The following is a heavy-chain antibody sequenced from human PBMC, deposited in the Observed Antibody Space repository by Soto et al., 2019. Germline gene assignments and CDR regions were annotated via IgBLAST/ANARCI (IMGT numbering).Heavy chain of an antibody. CDR2: ISWNSGRI. J-gene: IGHJ4*02. Sequence: EVQLVESGGGLVQPGRSLRLACAASGFTFDDYAMHWVRQGPGKVLEWVSGISWNSGRIDYADSVKGRFTISRDNAKKSLYLQMNSLRGEDTALYYCANDIREYGSGWTYFDNWGQGTLVTVSS. CDR1: GFTFDDYA. D-gene: IGHD6-19*01. V-gene: IGHV3-9*01. CDR3: ANDIREYGSGWTYFDN.